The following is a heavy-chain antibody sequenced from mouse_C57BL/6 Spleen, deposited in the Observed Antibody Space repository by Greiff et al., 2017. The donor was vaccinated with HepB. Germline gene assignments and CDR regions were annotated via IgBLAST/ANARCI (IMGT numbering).Heavy chain of an antibody. Sequence: EVMLVESEGGLVQPGSSIKLSCTASGFTFSDYYMAWVRQVPEKGLEWVANINYDGSSTYYLDSLKSRFIISRDNAKNILYLQMSSLKSEDTATYYCARAGYYGSSSFAYWGQGTLVTVSA. V-gene: IGHV5-16*01. CDR1: GFTFSDYY. D-gene: IGHD1-1*01. CDR2: INYDGSST. J-gene: IGHJ3*01. CDR3: ARAGYYGSSSFAY.